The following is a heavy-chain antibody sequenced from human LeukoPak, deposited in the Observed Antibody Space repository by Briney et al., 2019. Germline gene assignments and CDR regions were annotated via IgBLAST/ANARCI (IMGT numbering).Heavy chain of an antibody. D-gene: IGHD6-13*01. J-gene: IGHJ4*02. CDR3: AKAAPLGHSSSWYDY. CDR2: ISGSGGST. Sequence: GGSLRLSCAASGFTFSNYAMGWVRQAPGKGLEWVSTISGSGGSTYYADSVKGRFTISRDNSNNTLHLQMNSLRAEDTAVYYCAKAAPLGHSSSWYDYWGQGTLVTVSS. CDR1: GFTFSNYA. V-gene: IGHV3-23*01.